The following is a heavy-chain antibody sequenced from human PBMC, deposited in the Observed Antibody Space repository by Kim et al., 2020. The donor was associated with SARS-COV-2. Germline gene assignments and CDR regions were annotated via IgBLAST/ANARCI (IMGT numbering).Heavy chain of an antibody. V-gene: IGHV1-46*01. Sequence: QKFHGRVTMTRDTSTSTVYMELSSLRSEDTAVYYCARVGEAGEDNWFDPWGQGTLVTVSS. D-gene: IGHD3-16*01. CDR3: ARVGEAGEDNWFDP. J-gene: IGHJ5*02.